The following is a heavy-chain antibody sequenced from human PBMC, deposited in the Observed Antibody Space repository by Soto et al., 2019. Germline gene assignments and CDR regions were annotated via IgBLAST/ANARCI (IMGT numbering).Heavy chain of an antibody. D-gene: IGHD3-3*01. CDR1: GFTFSSYG. V-gene: IGHV3-30*18. J-gene: IGHJ4*02. CDR2: ISYDGSNK. CDR3: AKDLRIDFFDY. Sequence: GGSLRLSCAASGFTFSSYGMHWVRQAPGKGLEWVAIISYDGSNKYYADSVKGRFTISRDNSKNTLYLQMNSLGAEDTAVYYCAKDLRIDFFDYWGQGTLVTVSS.